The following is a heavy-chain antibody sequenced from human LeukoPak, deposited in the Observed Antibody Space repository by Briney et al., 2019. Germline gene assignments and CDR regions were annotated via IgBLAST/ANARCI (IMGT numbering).Heavy chain of an antibody. CDR1: GYTFTSYY. D-gene: IGHD1-26*01. CDR3: ARDRGKTLTRNYYYYYIDV. CDR2: INPSGGST. Sequence: GASVKVSCKASGYTFTSYYMHWVRQAPGQGLEWMGIINPSGGSTSYAQKFQGRVTMTRDMSTSTVYMELSSLRSEDTAVYYCARDRGKTLTRNYYYYYIDVWGKGTTVTVSS. J-gene: IGHJ6*03. V-gene: IGHV1-46*01.